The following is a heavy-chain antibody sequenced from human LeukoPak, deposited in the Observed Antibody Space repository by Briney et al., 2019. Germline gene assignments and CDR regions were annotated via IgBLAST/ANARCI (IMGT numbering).Heavy chain of an antibody. V-gene: IGHV3-21*01. CDR2: ISSSSSYI. J-gene: IGHJ5*02. CDR3: ARVPRRGERFDP. D-gene: IGHD3-10*01. Sequence: GGSLRLSCAASGFTFSSYSMNWVRQAPGKGLEWVSSISSSSSYIYYADSVKGRFTISRDNAKNSLYLQMNSLRAEDTAVYYCARVPRRGERFDPWGQGTLVTVSS. CDR1: GFTFSSYS.